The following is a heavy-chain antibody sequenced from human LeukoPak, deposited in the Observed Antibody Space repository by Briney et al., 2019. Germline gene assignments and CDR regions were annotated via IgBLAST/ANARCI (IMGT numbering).Heavy chain of an antibody. D-gene: IGHD3-22*01. CDR2: ISAYNGNT. V-gene: IGHV1-18*01. CDR1: GYTFTSYG. J-gene: IGHJ6*03. Sequence: GASVKVSCKASGYTFTSYGISWVRQAPGQGLEWMGWISAYNGNTNYAQKLQGRVTMTTDTSTSTAYMELRSLRSDDPAVYYCARDRGYYTTYYYMDVWGKGTTVTISS. CDR3: ARDRGYYTTYYYMDV.